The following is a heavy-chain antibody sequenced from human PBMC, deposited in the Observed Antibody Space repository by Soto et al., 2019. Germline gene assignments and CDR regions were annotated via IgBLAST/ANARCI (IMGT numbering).Heavy chain of an antibody. J-gene: IGHJ4*02. CDR3: ARRGAVAGLHY. CDR2: INSDGSST. CDR1: GFTFSSYW. Sequence: EVQLVESGGGLVQPGGSLRVSCAASGFTFSSYWMHWVRQAPGKGLVWVSRINSDGSSTSYADSVKGRFTISRDNAKNTLYLQMNILRADDTAIYYCARRGAVAGLHYWGQGTLVTVSS. V-gene: IGHV3-74*01. D-gene: IGHD6-19*01.